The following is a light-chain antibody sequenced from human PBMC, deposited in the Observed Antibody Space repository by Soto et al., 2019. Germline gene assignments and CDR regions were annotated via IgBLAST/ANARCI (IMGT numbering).Light chain of an antibody. J-gene: IGLJ1*01. CDR3: SSYTSSSTLGV. CDR1: SNDVGGYNY. V-gene: IGLV2-14*01. CDR2: EVS. Sequence: QSALTQPASVSGSPGQSITISCTGTSNDVGGYNYVSWYQQHPGKAPKLMIYEVSNRPSGVSNRFSGSKSGNTASLTISGLQAEDEADYYCSSYTSSSTLGVFGTGTRSPS.